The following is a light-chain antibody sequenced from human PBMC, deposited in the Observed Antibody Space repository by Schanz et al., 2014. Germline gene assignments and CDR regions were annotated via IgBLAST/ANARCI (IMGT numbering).Light chain of an antibody. CDR2: GAS. Sequence: EIVLTQSPGTLSLSPGERATLSCRASQSISSSYLAWYQQKPGQAPRLLIYGASNRATGIATRFSGSGFGTEFTLTISGLQSEDFAIYYCQQYHTSRTFGQGTKVEIK. V-gene: IGKV3-20*01. CDR1: QSISSSY. CDR3: QQYHTSRT. J-gene: IGKJ1*01.